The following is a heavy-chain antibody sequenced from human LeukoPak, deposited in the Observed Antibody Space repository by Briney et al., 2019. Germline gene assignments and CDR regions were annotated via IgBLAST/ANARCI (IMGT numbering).Heavy chain of an antibody. D-gene: IGHD6-6*01. CDR3: ARSYGYSSSPPNWFDP. J-gene: IGHJ5*02. V-gene: IGHV4-39*07. Sequence: SETLSLTCTVSGGSISSSSYYWGWIRQPPGKELEWIGSIYYSGSTYYNPSLKSRVTISVDTSKNQFSLKLSSVTAADTAVYYCARSYGYSSSPPNWFDPWGQGTLVTVSS. CDR2: IYYSGST. CDR1: GGSISSSSYY.